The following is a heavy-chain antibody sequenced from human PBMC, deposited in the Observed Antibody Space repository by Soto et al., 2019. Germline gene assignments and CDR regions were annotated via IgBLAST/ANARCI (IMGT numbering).Heavy chain of an antibody. J-gene: IGHJ4*02. V-gene: IGHV4-4*02. CDR2: IFHTGSA. CDR1: GGSITSNW. Sequence: QVQLQESGPGLMKPSGTLSLTCAVSGGSITSNWWSWVRQPPGKGLEWIAEIFHTGSANYNPSLVGRLTISMDESRNHLSLNLDSVTAADTAVYYCARHIAVSGTRGFDHWGQGTLVTVSS. D-gene: IGHD2-21*01. CDR3: ARHIAVSGTRGFDH.